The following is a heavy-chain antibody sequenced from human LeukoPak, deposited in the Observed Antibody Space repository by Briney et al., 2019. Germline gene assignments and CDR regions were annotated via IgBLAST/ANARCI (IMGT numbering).Heavy chain of an antibody. J-gene: IGHJ5*02. Sequence: PGGSLRLSCAASGFTFSSYSVNWVRQAPGKGLEWVSSISSGSSYKCYADSAKGRFTISRDNTKNSLYLQMNTLRAEDTAVYYCARDYQGGFAPWGQGTLVTVSS. D-gene: IGHD2-2*01. CDR2: ISSGSSYK. CDR1: GFTFSSYS. CDR3: ARDYQGGFAP. V-gene: IGHV3-21*01.